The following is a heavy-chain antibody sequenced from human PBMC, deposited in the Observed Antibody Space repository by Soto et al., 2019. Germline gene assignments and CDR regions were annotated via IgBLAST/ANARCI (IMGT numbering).Heavy chain of an antibody. J-gene: IGHJ6*02. CDR1: GFSLITSGVG. V-gene: IGHV2-5*02. Sequence: QITLKESGPTLVKPTQTLTLTCTFSGFSLITSGVGVGWIRQPPGKALKWLALIYWDDDKRYSPSLKSRLTITKDTSKLQVVITMPNVDPVDTASYYCAHNLQTAYYYYGMDVWGQGTTVTVSS. CDR2: IYWDDDK. CDR3: AHNLQTAYYYYGMDV. D-gene: IGHD4-4*01.